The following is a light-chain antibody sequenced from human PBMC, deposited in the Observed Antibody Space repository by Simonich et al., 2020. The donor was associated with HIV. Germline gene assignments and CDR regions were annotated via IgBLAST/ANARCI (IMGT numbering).Light chain of an antibody. CDR3: QQYNNYPKT. CDR1: QGIDNW. CDR2: EAS. Sequence: DIQMTPSPSTLSASVGDRVTITCRARQGIDNWLAWYQQKPGKAPKLLIYEASSLQSGVPSRFSGSGSGAEFTLTISSLQPDDFATYYCQQYNNYPKTFGQGTKVEIK. J-gene: IGKJ1*01. V-gene: IGKV1-5*03.